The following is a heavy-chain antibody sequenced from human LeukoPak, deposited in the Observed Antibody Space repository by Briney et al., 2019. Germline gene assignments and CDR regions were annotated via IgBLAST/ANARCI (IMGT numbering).Heavy chain of an antibody. J-gene: IGHJ4*02. D-gene: IGHD3-22*01. Sequence: SVKVSCKASGYTFTGYYMHWVRQAPGQGLEWMGGIIPIFGTANYAQKFQGRVTITADESTSTAYMELSSLRSEDTAVYYCARDETYRPDDSSGYYQDWGQGTLVTVSS. CDR2: IIPIFGTA. V-gene: IGHV1-69*13. CDR1: GYTFTGYY. CDR3: ARDETYRPDDSSGYYQD.